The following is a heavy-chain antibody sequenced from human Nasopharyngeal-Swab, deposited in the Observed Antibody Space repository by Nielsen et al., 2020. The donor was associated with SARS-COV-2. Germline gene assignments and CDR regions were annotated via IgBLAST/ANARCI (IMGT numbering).Heavy chain of an antibody. D-gene: IGHD3-3*01. Sequence: ASVKVSCKASVYPFRSYRLNWVRPAPGQGLAWMGWISVYNSVTNYAQKIQGRVSMTTDTSTSTAYMELRSLRSDDTAVYFCARDIEEWLVLPSLSFDYWGQGTLVTVSS. CDR3: ARDIEEWLVLPSLSFDY. CDR2: ISVYNSVT. CDR1: VYPFRSYR. J-gene: IGHJ4*02. V-gene: IGHV1-18*01.